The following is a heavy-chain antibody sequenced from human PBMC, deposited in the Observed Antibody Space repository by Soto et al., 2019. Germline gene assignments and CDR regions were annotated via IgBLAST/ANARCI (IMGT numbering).Heavy chain of an antibody. D-gene: IGHD6-6*01. CDR3: ASYEARRPAIIDY. CDR2: ISSSGSTI. V-gene: IGHV3-11*01. CDR1: GFTLSDYY. Sequence: QVQLVESGGGLVKPGGSLRLSCAASGFTLSDYYMSWIRQAPGKGLEWVSYISSSGSTIYYADSVKGRFTISRDNAKNSLYLQMNSLRAENPAVYYCASYEARRPAIIDYWGEGTLITVSS. J-gene: IGHJ4*02.